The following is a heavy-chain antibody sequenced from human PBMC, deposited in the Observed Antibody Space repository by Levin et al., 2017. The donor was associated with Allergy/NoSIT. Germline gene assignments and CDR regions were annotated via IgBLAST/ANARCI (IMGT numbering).Heavy chain of an antibody. D-gene: IGHD2-8*01. CDR2: ISNSGSYT. CDR3: ATNKVLYPMTHYKY. J-gene: IGHJ4*02. V-gene: IGHV3-21*01. CDR1: GFTFSSYS. Sequence: TGGSLRLSCAASGFTFSSYSVTWVRQAPGRGLEWVSSISNSGSYTHYADAVKGRFTISRDNAKNSLYLQMNSLRSEDTAVYYCATNKVLYPMTHYKYWGQGTLVTVSS.